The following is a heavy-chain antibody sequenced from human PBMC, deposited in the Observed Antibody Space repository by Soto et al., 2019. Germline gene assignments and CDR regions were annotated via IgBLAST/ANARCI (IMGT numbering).Heavy chain of an antibody. J-gene: IGHJ4*02. CDR2: RYDDGST. V-gene: IGHV4-39*01. CDR1: GGSIRSSTYY. CDR3: ARGIYVGSTGYYLDY. D-gene: IGHD3-22*01. Sequence: SETLSLTCTVSGGSIRSSTYYWGWIRQPPGKGLEWIVSRYDDGSTFYNPSLKSRVTISVDTSKNQFSLKLTSVTAADTALYYCARGIYVGSTGYYLDYWGQGILVTVSS.